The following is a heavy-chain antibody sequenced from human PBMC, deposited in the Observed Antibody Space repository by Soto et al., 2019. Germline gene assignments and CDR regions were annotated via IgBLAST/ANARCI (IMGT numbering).Heavy chain of an antibody. V-gene: IGHV5-51*01. J-gene: IGHJ6*03. CDR3: ARRGGDLSSPYCSGGSCYSGSTSYYYYYMDV. D-gene: IGHD2-15*01. CDR2: IYPGDSDT. CDR1: GYSFTSYW. Sequence: GESLKISCKGSGYSFTSYWIGWVRQMPGKGLEWMGIIYPGDSDTRYSPSFQGQVTISADKSISTAYLQWSSLKASDTAMYYCARRGGDLSSPYCSGGSCYSGSTSYYYYYMDVWGKGTTVTVSS.